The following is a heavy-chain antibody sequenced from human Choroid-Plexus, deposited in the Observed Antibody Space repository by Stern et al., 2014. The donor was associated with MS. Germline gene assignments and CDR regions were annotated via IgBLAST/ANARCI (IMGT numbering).Heavy chain of an antibody. D-gene: IGHD2/OR15-2a*01. CDR2: VSYDGSNK. Sequence: VQLVESGGGLVQPGRPLRLSCVASGFTFGSCAMHWVRQAPGKGLEWVAGVSYDGSNKDDADSVKGSFTISRDNSQNTLYMQMSSLRPEDTAVYYCAKDRQYLTYFFDHWGQGSLVTVSS. V-gene: IGHV3-30*18. CDR3: AKDRQYLTYFFDH. CDR1: GFTFGSCA. J-gene: IGHJ5*02.